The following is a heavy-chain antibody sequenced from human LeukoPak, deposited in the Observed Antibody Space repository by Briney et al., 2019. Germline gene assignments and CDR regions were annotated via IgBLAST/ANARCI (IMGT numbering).Heavy chain of an antibody. D-gene: IGHD1-1*01. CDR1: GGSISSDY. V-gene: IGHV4-59*01. Sequence: SETLSLTCTVSGGSISSDYLIWIRQPPGKGLEWLGCIYYSGSTNYNPSLNSRVTISGDTSKTQFSLRLSSVTAADTAVYYCARDSKGAWGTFDYWGQGTLVTVSS. CDR3: ARDSKGAWGTFDY. J-gene: IGHJ4*02. CDR2: IYYSGST.